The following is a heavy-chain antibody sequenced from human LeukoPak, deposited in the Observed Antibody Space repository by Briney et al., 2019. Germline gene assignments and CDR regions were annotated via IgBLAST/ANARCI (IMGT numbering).Heavy chain of an antibody. D-gene: IGHD2-2*01. CDR1: GYTFTSDY. J-gene: IGHJ5*02. CDR2: INPSGGST. V-gene: IGHV1-46*03. CDR3: ARARRLEGYCSSITCLVPYNWFDP. Sequence: ASVKVSCKASGYTFTSDYIHWVRQAPGQGLEWMGIINPSGGSTSYAQKFQGRVTMTRDTSTSTVYMELSSLTSDDTAVYYCARARRLEGYCSSITCLVPYNWFDPWGQGTLVTVPS.